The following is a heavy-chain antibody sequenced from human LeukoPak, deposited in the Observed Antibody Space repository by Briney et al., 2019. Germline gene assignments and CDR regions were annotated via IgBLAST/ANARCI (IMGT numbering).Heavy chain of an antibody. V-gene: IGHV3-15*01. D-gene: IGHD5-12*01. CDR3: TTDGYPPRYFDF. J-gene: IGHJ4*02. CDR2: IKSNADGGTA. CDR1: GFTFSDAW. Sequence: GGSLRLSCAASGFTFSDAWMSWVRQAPGKGLEWVGRIKSNADGGTADYAAPVKGRFTFSRDDSKTTLYLQMNSLKTEDTAVYYCTTDGYPPRYFDFWGQGTLVTVSS.